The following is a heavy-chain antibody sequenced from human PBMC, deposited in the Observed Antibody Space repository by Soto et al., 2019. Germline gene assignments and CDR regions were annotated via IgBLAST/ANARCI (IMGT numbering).Heavy chain of an antibody. CDR2: MNPGSGDT. J-gene: IGHJ3*02. V-gene: IGHV1-8*01. CDR1: GYSFTNND. Sequence: ASVKVSCKASGYSFTNNDVTWVRQATGQGPEWMGWMNPGSGDTGYAQKFQGRVTMTRDISIATAYMELSSLRSDDTAVYYCARVSPVLRFLEWLSHDAFDIWGQGTMVTVSS. CDR3: ARVSPVLRFLEWLSHDAFDI. D-gene: IGHD3-3*01.